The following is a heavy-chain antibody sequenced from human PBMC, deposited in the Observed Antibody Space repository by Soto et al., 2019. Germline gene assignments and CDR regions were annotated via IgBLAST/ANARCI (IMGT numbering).Heavy chain of an antibody. Sequence: SETLSLTCAVYGGSFSGYYWSWIRQPPGKGLEWIGEINHSGSTNYSPSLKSRVTISVDTSKNQFSLKLSSVTAADTAVYYCARAPMTTVVRRYDYWGQGTLVTVSS. CDR3: ARAPMTTVVRRYDY. V-gene: IGHV4-34*01. J-gene: IGHJ4*02. CDR2: INHSGST. D-gene: IGHD4-17*01. CDR1: GGSFSGYY.